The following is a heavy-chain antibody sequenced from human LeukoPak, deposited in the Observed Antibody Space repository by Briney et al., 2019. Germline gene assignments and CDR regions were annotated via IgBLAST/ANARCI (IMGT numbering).Heavy chain of an antibody. J-gene: IGHJ3*02. CDR1: GGSINNYY. CDR3: ARLSVPDVFGAFDI. Sequence: SETLSLTCTVSGGSINNYYWSWIRQSAGKGLEWIGRINTSGSANYNPSLKSRVTMSLDTSNMHFSLRLSSVTAADTAVYYCARLSVPDVFGAFDIWGQGTTVTVSS. CDR2: INTSGSA. V-gene: IGHV4-4*07. D-gene: IGHD2-2*01.